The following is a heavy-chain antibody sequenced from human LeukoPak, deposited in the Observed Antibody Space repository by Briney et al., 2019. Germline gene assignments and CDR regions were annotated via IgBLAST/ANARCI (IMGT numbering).Heavy chain of an antibody. J-gene: IGHJ5*02. CDR3: ARGLFDASGSNWFDP. Sequence: GGSLRLSCAASGFTFSSYEMNWVRQAPGKGLEWVSYISSSGGTIYYADSVKGRFTISRDNAKKSLYLQMNSLRAEDTAVYYYARGLFDASGSNWFDPWGQGTLVTVSS. D-gene: IGHD5-12*01. CDR1: GFTFSSYE. V-gene: IGHV3-48*03. CDR2: ISSSGGTI.